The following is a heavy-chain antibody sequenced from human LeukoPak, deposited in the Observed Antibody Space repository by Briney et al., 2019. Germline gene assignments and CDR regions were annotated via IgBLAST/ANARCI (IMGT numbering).Heavy chain of an antibody. D-gene: IGHD1-1*01. CDR1: GGSISSYY. Sequence: SETLSLACTVSGGSISSYYWSWIRQPAGKGLEWIGRIYISGSTNYNPSLKSRVTMSVDTSKNQFSLKLSSVTAADTAVYYCARDRGTWNDDGFDYWGQGTLVTVSS. V-gene: IGHV4-4*07. CDR3: ARDRGTWNDDGFDY. J-gene: IGHJ4*02. CDR2: IYISGST.